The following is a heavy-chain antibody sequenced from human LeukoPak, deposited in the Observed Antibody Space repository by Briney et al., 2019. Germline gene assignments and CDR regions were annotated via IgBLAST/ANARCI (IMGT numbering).Heavy chain of an antibody. V-gene: IGHV4-39*07. J-gene: IGHJ4*02. D-gene: IGHD6-13*01. CDR1: AGSISSSSYS. CDR3: ARRERKYSSSWSFFDY. Sequence: SETLSLTCTVSAGSISSSSYSWDWIRQPPGKGLDWIGSIYSSGSTSYNPSLKSRVTISLDTSKNQFSLKLASVTAADTAVYYCARRERKYSSSWSFFDYWGQGTLVTVSS. CDR2: IYSSGST.